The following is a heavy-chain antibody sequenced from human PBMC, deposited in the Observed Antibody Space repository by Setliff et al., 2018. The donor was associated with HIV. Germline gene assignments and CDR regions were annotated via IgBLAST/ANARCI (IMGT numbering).Heavy chain of an antibody. CDR2: INPHSGGT. CDR3: AADNYNCNSFDS. Sequence: GASVKVSCKASGYTFTGYYIHWVRQAPGQGLEWMGWINPHSGGTKYAQKFLGRVTMTQDTSFTTAYLELSRLGSDDTAVYYCAADNYNCNSFDSWGQGSLVTVSS. CDR1: GYTFTGYY. V-gene: IGHV1-2*02. J-gene: IGHJ4*02. D-gene: IGHD3-3*01.